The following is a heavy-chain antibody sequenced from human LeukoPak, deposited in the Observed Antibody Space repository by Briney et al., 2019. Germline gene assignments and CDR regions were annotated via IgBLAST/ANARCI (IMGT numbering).Heavy chain of an antibody. Sequence: GGSLRLSCAASGFTFSIYAMNWVRQAPGKGLEWVSGISTVGGTYYANSVKGRFTVSRDNSKNTLSLQMSSLRPEDTAVYYCAREGPSPVVPVTHWFDPWGQGTLVSVSS. D-gene: IGHD2-2*01. CDR1: GFTFSIYA. CDR3: AREGPSPVVPVTHWFDP. V-gene: IGHV3-23*01. CDR2: ISTVGGT. J-gene: IGHJ5*02.